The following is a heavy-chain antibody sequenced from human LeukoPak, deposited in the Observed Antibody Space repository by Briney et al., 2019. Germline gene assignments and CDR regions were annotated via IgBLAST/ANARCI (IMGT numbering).Heavy chain of an antibody. Sequence: PSETLSLTCAVYGGSFSGYYWSWIRQPPGKGLEWIGSIYHSGSTYYNPSLKSRVTISVDTSKNQFSLTLSSVTAADTAVYYCARSDGYGLVDIWGQGTMVTVSS. D-gene: IGHD3-10*01. J-gene: IGHJ3*02. CDR2: IYHSGST. CDR3: ARSDGYGLVDI. CDR1: GGSFSGYY. V-gene: IGHV4-34*01.